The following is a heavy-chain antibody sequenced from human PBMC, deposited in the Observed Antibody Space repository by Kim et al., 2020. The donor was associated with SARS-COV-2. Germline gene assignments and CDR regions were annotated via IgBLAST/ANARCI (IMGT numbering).Heavy chain of an antibody. V-gene: IGHV1-69*13. CDR3: ARDNPYYGSGSYYNRLDY. CDR2: IIPIFGTA. Sequence: SVKVSCKASGGTFSSYAISWVRQAPGQGLEWMGGIIPIFGTANYAQKFQGRVTITADESTSTAYMELSSLRSEDTAVYYCARDNPYYGSGSYYNRLDYWGQGTLVTVSS. D-gene: IGHD3-10*01. J-gene: IGHJ4*02. CDR1: GGTFSSYA.